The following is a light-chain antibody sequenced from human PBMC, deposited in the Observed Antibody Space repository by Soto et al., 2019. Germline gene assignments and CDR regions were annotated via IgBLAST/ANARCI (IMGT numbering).Light chain of an antibody. V-gene: IGLV4-69*01. CDR2: LDSAGRH. CDR1: SGHSTYA. J-gene: IGLJ3*02. Sequence: QSVLTQSPSASASLGALVKLTCTLSSGHSTYAIAWHQQQPEKGPRFLMNLDSAGRHSKGDEIPDRFSGSSSGAERYLTISSLQSEDEADYYCQTWGTGFRVFGGGTKVTVL. CDR3: QTWGTGFRV.